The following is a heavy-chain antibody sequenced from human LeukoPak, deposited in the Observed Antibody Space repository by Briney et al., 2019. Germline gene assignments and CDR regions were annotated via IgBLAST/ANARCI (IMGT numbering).Heavy chain of an antibody. Sequence: SVKVSCKASGGTFSSYAISWVRQAPGQGLEWMGGIIPIFGTANYAQKFQGRVTITADKSTSTAYMELSSLRSEDTAVYYCARDASNYYYDSSGYYPFDYWGQGTLVTVSS. J-gene: IGHJ4*02. V-gene: IGHV1-69*06. D-gene: IGHD3-22*01. CDR2: IIPIFGTA. CDR3: ARDASNYYYDSSGYYPFDY. CDR1: GGTFSSYA.